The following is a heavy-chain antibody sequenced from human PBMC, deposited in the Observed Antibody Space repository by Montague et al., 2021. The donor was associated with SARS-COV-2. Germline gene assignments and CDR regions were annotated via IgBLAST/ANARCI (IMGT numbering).Heavy chain of an antibody. CDR1: GGPIRSSDNY. D-gene: IGHD3-3*01. CDR2: IYYSGST. Sequence: SETLSLTCTVSGGPIRSSDNYWSWIRQPPGKGLEWIGYIYYSGSTNYNPSLKSRVTISVDTSKNQFSLKLSSVTAADTAVYYCARDPWRITIFGVVTRYGMDVWGQGTTVTVSS. V-gene: IGHV4-61*08. CDR3: ARDPWRITIFGVVTRYGMDV. J-gene: IGHJ6*02.